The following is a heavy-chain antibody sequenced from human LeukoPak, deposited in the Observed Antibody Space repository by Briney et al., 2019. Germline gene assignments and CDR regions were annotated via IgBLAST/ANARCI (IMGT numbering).Heavy chain of an antibody. J-gene: IGHJ4*02. V-gene: IGHV1-18*01. CDR1: GYTFASYG. CDR3: ARGYCGGDCPLNY. D-gene: IGHD2-21*01. CDR2: TTTYKEKA. Sequence: GASVKVSCKASGYTFASYGITWVRQAPGQGLEWMGWTTTYKEKANYAQAFQGRVTLTTDPSTSTAYMELRSLRSDDTAVYYCARGYCGGDCPLNYWGQGTLVTVSS.